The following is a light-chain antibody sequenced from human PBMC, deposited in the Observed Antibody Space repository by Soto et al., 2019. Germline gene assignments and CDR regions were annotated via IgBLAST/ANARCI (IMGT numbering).Light chain of an antibody. CDR1: QSVNTN. J-gene: IGKJ4*01. CDR3: QHYNEWPLT. CDR2: GAS. Sequence: EIVMTQSPATLSVSPGERATLSCRASQSVNTNLAWYQQKVGQAPRLLMYGASTRATGIPARFSGSGSGTEFTLTISSLQSEDLAIYYCQHYNEWPLTFGGGTKVDIK. V-gene: IGKV3-15*01.